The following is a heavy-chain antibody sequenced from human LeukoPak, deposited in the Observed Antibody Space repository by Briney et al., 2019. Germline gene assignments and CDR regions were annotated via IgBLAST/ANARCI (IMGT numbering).Heavy chain of an antibody. D-gene: IGHD5-18*01. CDR2: INPNNGDT. J-gene: IGHJ4*01. CDR1: GDTLTVYY. V-gene: IGHV1-2*06. CDR3: AREGSGYTYGRGSYFDY. Sequence: ASVKVSCKASGDTLTVYYIHWVRQAPGQGLEWMGRINPNNGDTNFAQKIQGRGTMTRDTSISTAYMELSGLRPDDTAVYYCAREGSGYTYGRGSYFDYWGHGILVTVSS.